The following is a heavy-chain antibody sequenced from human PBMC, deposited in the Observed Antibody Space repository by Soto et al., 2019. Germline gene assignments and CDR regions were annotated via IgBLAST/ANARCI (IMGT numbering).Heavy chain of an antibody. J-gene: IGHJ4*02. D-gene: IGHD3-10*01. Sequence: SGTLSLTCTVSGGPFSAGGYYWSWIRQAPGKGLEWIGYILQNGDTSYNPPLKSRVTISTDTSKRQFSLKLTSVTAADTAAYYCARGDPMVSSVFDYWGQGLLVTVSS. CDR2: ILQNGDT. V-gene: IGHV4-31*03. CDR1: GGPFSAGGYY. CDR3: ARGDPMVSSVFDY.